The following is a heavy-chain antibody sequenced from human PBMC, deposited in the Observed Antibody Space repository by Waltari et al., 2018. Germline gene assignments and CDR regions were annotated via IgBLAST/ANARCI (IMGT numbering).Heavy chain of an antibody. Sequence: EVQLLESGGGLVRPGGSLRLSCVASGCSFRSYNMNWVRQAPGKGLEWVSSITTSSTYMYYVDSLKGRFTISRDDAKNSLFLQMNSLRAEDTAVYYCARDLIEPAAIGNYYYGMDVWGQGTTVTVSS. CDR2: ITTSSTYM. D-gene: IGHD2-2*01. J-gene: IGHJ6*02. V-gene: IGHV3-21*01. CDR3: ARDLIEPAAIGNYYYGMDV. CDR1: GCSFRSYN.